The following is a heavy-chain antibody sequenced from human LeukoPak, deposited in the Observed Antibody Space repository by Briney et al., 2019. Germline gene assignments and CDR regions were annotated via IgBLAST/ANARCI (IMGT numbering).Heavy chain of an antibody. CDR2: ISAYNGNT. CDR3: ARASSGWSLNY. J-gene: IGHJ4*02. Sequence: VASVKVSCKASGYTFTGYYMHWVRQAPGQGLEWMGWISAYNGNTNYAQKVQARVTMTTDTSTSTAYMELRSLRSDDTAIYYCARASSGWSLNYWGQGTLVTVSS. CDR1: GYTFTGYY. V-gene: IGHV1-18*04. D-gene: IGHD6-19*01.